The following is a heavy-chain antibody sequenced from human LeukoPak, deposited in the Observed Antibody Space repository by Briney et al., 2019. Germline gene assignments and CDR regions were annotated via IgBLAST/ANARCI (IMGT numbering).Heavy chain of an antibody. CDR1: GFTFSSYW. V-gene: IGHV3-23*01. Sequence: GGSLRLSCAASGFTFSSYWMNWARQAPGKGLEWVSAISGSGGSTYYADSVKGRFTISRDNSKNTLYLQMNSLRAEDTAVYYCAKGLYCGGDCYVAEVYYFDYWGQGTLVTVSS. J-gene: IGHJ4*02. D-gene: IGHD2-21*02. CDR2: ISGSGGST. CDR3: AKGLYCGGDCYVAEVYYFDY.